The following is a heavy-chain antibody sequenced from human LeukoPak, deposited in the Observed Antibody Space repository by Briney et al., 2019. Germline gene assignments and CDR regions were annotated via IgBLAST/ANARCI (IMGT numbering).Heavy chain of an antibody. CDR2: ISYDGSNK. V-gene: IGHV3-30*18. CDR3: AKECDYYDFWTPAAFDI. Sequence: PGRSLRLSCAASGFTFSGYGMHWVRQAPGKGLEWVAVISYDGSNKYYADSVKGRFTISRDNSKNTLYLQMNSLRAEDTAVYYCAKECDYYDFWTPAAFDIWGQGTMVTVSS. CDR1: GFTFSGYG. D-gene: IGHD3-3*01. J-gene: IGHJ3*02.